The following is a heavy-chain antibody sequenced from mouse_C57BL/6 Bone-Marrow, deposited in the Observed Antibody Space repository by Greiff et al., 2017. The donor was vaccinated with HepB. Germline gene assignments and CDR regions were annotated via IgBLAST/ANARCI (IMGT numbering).Heavy chain of an antibody. Sequence: EVQLVESGGGLVQPGGSLSLSCAASGFTFTDYYMSWVRQPPGKALEWLGFIRNKANGYTTESSASVKGRFTISRDNSQSILYLQMNALRAEDSATYYCARYSSNYWYFDVWGTGTTVTVSS. CDR3: ARYSSNYWYFDV. J-gene: IGHJ1*03. CDR1: GFTFTDYY. D-gene: IGHD2-5*01. CDR2: IRNKANGYTT. V-gene: IGHV7-3*01.